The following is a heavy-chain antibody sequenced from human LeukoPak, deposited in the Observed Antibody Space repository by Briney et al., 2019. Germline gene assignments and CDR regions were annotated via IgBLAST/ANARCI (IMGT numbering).Heavy chain of an antibody. CDR2: ISVYNGNT. CDR1: GYTFTNYD. D-gene: IGHD6-19*01. CDR3: ARGGGEGEGSDWYWRDFGIDY. J-gene: IGHJ4*02. Sequence: ASVKVSCKASGYTFTNYDICWVRQAPGQGLEWMGLISVYNGNTNYAQKLQGRLTMTTDTSTSTAYMELRSLRSDNTAVYYCARGGGEGEGSDWYWRDFGIDYWGQGTLVTVSS. V-gene: IGHV1-18*01.